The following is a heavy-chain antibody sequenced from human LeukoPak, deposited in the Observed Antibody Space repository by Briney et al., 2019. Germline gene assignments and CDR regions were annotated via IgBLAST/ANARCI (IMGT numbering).Heavy chain of an antibody. CDR1: GFTVSSNY. Sequence: PGGSLRLSCAASGFTVSSNYMSWVRQAPGKGLEWVSVIYSGGSTYYADSVKGRFTISRDNSKNTLYIQLNSLGAEDTAVYYCARGVLSPTFDYWGQGTLVTGSS. CDR3: ARGVLSPTFDY. V-gene: IGHV3-66*01. D-gene: IGHD3-10*01. CDR2: IYSGGST. J-gene: IGHJ4*01.